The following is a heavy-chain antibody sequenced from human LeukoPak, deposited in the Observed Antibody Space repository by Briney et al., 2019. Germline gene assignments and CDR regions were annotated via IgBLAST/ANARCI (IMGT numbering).Heavy chain of an antibody. CDR1: GFTFSSYA. CDR3: AKDDDSSGYYVIDY. V-gene: IGHV3-23*01. J-gene: IGHJ4*02. Sequence: GGSLRLSCTASGFTFSSYAMSWVRQAPGKGLEWVSAISGSGGSTYYADSVRGRFTISRDNSKNTPYLQMNSLRAEDTAVYYCAKDDDSSGYYVIDYWGQGTLVAVSS. CDR2: ISGSGGST. D-gene: IGHD3-22*01.